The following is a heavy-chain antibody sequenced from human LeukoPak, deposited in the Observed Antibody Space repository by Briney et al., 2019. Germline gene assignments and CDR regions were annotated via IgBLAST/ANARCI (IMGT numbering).Heavy chain of an antibody. Sequence: GASVKVSCKASGYTFTSYDINWVRQATGQGLEWMGWMNPNSGNTGYAQKFQGRVTMTRDTSISTAYMELSRLRSDDTAVYYCAWDSSGDLHDAFDIWGQGTMVTVSS. CDR1: GYTFTSYD. CDR2: MNPNSGNT. V-gene: IGHV1-8*01. CDR3: AWDSSGDLHDAFDI. J-gene: IGHJ3*02. D-gene: IGHD3-22*01.